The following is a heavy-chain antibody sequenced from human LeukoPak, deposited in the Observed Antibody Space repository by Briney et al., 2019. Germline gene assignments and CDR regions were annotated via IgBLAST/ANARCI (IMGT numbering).Heavy chain of an antibody. CDR2: IDFSGTT. V-gene: IGHV4-59*01. CDR3: ARVDSNNYYQTFHY. J-gene: IGHJ4*02. D-gene: IGHD3-22*01. Sequence: SETLSLICTVSGGSISSYYWTWIRQSPGKGLEWIGYIDFSGTTNYNPSLKSRVTMSVDTSKNQFSLRLSSVTAADTAVYFCARVDSNNYYQTFHYWGQGTLVTVSS. CDR1: GGSISSYY.